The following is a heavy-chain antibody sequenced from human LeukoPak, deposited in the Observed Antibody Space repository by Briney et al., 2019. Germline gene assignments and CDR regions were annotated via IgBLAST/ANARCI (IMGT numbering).Heavy chain of an antibody. D-gene: IGHD6-19*01. Sequence: GGSLRLSCAASGFTVSSNYMRWVRQAPGKGLEWVSGINWNGGSTGYADSVKGRFTISRDNAKNSLYLQMNSLRAEDTALYHCARDGKYSSGWSDYYYGMDVWGQGTTVTVSS. J-gene: IGHJ6*02. V-gene: IGHV3-20*01. CDR3: ARDGKYSSGWSDYYYGMDV. CDR1: GFTVSSNY. CDR2: INWNGGST.